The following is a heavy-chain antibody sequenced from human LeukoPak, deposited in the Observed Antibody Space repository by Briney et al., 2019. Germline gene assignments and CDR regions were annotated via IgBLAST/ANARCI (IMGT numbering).Heavy chain of an antibody. Sequence: PGGSLRLSCAASGFTFSSYEMNWVRQAPGKGLEWVSYISSSGSTIYYADSVKGRFTISRDNAKNSLYLQMNSLRGEDTAIYYCARDATLIPGTVYFDYWGQGALVTVSS. D-gene: IGHD2-15*01. V-gene: IGHV3-48*03. CDR1: GFTFSSYE. CDR3: ARDATLIPGTVYFDY. CDR2: ISSSGSTI. J-gene: IGHJ4*02.